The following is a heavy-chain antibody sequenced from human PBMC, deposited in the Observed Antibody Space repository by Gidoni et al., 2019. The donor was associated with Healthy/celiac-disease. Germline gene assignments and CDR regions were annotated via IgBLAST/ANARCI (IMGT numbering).Heavy chain of an antibody. CDR2: IWYDGSNK. D-gene: IGHD3-16*01. J-gene: IGHJ6*02. V-gene: IGHV3-33*01. CDR3: AREGGIVSYGMDV. Sequence: QVQLVESGGGVVQPGRSLRLSCAASGFPFSSYGMHWVRQAPGKGLEWVAVIWYDGSNKYYADSVKGRFTISRDNSKNTLYLQMNSLRAEDTAVYYCAREGGIVSYGMDVWGQGTTVTVSS. CDR1: GFPFSSYG.